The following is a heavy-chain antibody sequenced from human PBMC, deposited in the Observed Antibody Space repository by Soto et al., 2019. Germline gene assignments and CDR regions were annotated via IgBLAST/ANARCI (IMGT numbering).Heavy chain of an antibody. Sequence: QEQLVESGGGVVQPGRFLRLSCAASGFTFSSYAMHWVRQAPGKGLEWVAVISYDGSKKYYADSVKGRFTISRDNSKNTLYLQMNSLRAEDTAVYYCARGGVWGSYRPLDYWGQGTLVTVSS. J-gene: IGHJ4*02. CDR1: GFTFSSYA. D-gene: IGHD3-16*02. CDR3: ARGGVWGSYRPLDY. V-gene: IGHV3-30-3*01. CDR2: ISYDGSKK.